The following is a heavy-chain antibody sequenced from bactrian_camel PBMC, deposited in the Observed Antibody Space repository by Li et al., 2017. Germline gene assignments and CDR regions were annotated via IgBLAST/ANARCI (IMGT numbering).Heavy chain of an antibody. Sequence: HVQLVESGGGSVQAGGSLRLSCTASGYTYSNGCMGWFRQAPDKEREGVASFGSTGVTDYADSVKGRFTISKDNAKDTLYLQMNNLKPEDTAMYYCAGRRGRWAFPPRRISCMLLGPGDPGHRL. J-gene: IGHJ4*01. V-gene: IGHV3S55*01. CDR3: AGRRGRWAFPPRRISCML. D-gene: IGHD1*01. CDR1: GYTYSNGC. CDR2: FGSTGVT.